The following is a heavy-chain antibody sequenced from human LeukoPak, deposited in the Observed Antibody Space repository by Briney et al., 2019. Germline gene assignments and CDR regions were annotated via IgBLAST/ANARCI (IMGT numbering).Heavy chain of an antibody. CDR1: GGSISSGGYY. J-gene: IGHJ4*02. CDR3: ARGGMGSYHYDSSGYYYDPLFDY. CDR2: IYYSGST. Sequence: SQTLSLTCTVSGGSISSGGYYWSWIRQHPGKGLEWIGYIYYSGSTYYNPSLKSRVTISVDTSKNQFSLKLSSVTAADTAVYYCARGGMGSYHYDSSGYYYDPLFDYWGQGTLVTVSS. V-gene: IGHV4-31*03. D-gene: IGHD3-22*01.